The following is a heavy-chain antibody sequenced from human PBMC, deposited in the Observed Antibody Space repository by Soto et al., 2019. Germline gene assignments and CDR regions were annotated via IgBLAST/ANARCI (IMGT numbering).Heavy chain of an antibody. Sequence: QVQLVESGGGVVQPGRSLRLSCAASGFTFSSYAMHWVRQAPGKGLEWVAVISYDGSSKFYADSVKGRFTISRDTSKNTLYLQMHSLRAEDTAVYYCAKAGGLLLDYWGQGTLVTVSS. D-gene: IGHD2-15*01. V-gene: IGHV3-30-3*01. CDR1: GFTFSSYA. J-gene: IGHJ4*02. CDR3: AKAGGLLLDY. CDR2: ISYDGSSK.